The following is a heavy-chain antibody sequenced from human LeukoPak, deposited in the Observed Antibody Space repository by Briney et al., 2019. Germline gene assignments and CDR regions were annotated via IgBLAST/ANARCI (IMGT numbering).Heavy chain of an antibody. D-gene: IGHD3-3*01. CDR2: ISSSSSYI. V-gene: IGHV3-21*01. J-gene: IGHJ6*02. CDR3: ARGYLNVLRFLKWLRMHMDV. CDR1: GFTFSSYS. Sequence: PGGSLRLSCAASGFTFSSYSMNWVRQAPGKGLEWVSSISSSSSYIYYADSVKGRFTISRDNAKNSLYLQMNSLRAEDTAVYYCARGYLNVLRFLKWLRMHMDVWGQGTTVTVSS.